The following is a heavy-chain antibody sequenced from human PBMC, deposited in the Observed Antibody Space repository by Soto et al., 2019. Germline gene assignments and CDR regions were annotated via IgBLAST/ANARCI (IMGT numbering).Heavy chain of an antibody. J-gene: IGHJ5*02. D-gene: IGHD3-22*01. CDR1: GYSFTSYW. Sequence: GESLKISCKGSGYSFTSYWISWVRQMPGKGLEWMGRIDPSDSYTNYSPSFQGHVTISADKSISTAYLQWSSLKASDTAMYYCARLLYYYDSSGSHMAWFDPWGQGTLVTVS. V-gene: IGHV5-10-1*01. CDR3: ARLLYYYDSSGSHMAWFDP. CDR2: IDPSDSYT.